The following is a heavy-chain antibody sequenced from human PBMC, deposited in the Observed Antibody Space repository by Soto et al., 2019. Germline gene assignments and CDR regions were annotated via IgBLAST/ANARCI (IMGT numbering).Heavy chain of an antibody. D-gene: IGHD6-6*01. CDR3: SGSFPYSTSSLDF. CDR2: VSRSGSTL. V-gene: IGHV3-48*03. Sequence: PGGSLRLSCTTSGFTFRSYEMNWVRQAPGKGLEWISSVSRSGSTLYYADSVRGRFTISRDNANDSLFLQMNSLRADDTAVYYCSGSFPYSTSSLDFWGQGTLVTVSS. J-gene: IGHJ4*02. CDR1: GFTFRSYE.